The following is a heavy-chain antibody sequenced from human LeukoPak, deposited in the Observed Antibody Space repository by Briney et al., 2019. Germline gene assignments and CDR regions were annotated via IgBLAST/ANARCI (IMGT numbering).Heavy chain of an antibody. J-gene: IGHJ3*02. D-gene: IGHD1-26*01. CDR1: GFIFSSYG. CDR2: IRYDGSNK. V-gene: IGHV3-30*02. Sequence: GGSLRLSCAASGFIFSSYGMHWGRQAPGKGLEWVAFIRYDGSNKYYADSVKGRSTISRDNFQNTLYLQMNSLRAEDTAVYYCAKPASGSYMNAFDIWGLGTMVTVSS. CDR3: AKPASGSYMNAFDI.